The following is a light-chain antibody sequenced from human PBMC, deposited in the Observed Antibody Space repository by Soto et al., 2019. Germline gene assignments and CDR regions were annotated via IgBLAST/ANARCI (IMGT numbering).Light chain of an antibody. CDR2: GAS. CDR1: QSFSSLSSSS. Sequence: EIVLTQSPGTLSLSPGERAALSCRASQSFSSLSSSSLAWYQHKPGQAPRLLIYGASSRATGIPDRFSGSGSGTDFTLTITRLEPEDFAVYYCQQYGSSPYTFGPGTKLEIK. CDR3: QQYGSSPYT. J-gene: IGKJ2*01. V-gene: IGKV3-20*01.